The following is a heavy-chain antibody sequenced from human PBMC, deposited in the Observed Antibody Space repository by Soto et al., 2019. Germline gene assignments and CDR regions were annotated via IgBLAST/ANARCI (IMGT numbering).Heavy chain of an antibody. CDR1: GFTFSSYA. CDR2: ISGSGGST. CDR3: AKRDYDFWSGPTYFDY. Sequence: GSLRLSCAASGFTFSSYAMSWVRQAPGKGLEWVSAISGSGGSTYYADSVKGRFTISRDNSKNTLYLQMNSLRAEDTAVYYCAKRDYDFWSGPTYFDYWGQGTLVTVFS. J-gene: IGHJ4*02. D-gene: IGHD3-3*01. V-gene: IGHV3-23*01.